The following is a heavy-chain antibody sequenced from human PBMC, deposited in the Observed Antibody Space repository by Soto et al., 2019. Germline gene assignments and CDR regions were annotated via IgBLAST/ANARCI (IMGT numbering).Heavy chain of an antibody. Sequence: QVQLQESGPGLVKASETLSLSCTVSGHSISADYWSWIRQPAGKRLEWIGRVDASGNTNYNPSLKSRVTRSVATSKNQFFLNVRSVTAADTAMYFCARDVGGSVVPHWFDPWGQGALVTVSS. J-gene: IGHJ5*02. CDR1: GHSISADY. CDR2: VDASGNT. D-gene: IGHD3-22*01. V-gene: IGHV4-4*07. CDR3: ARDVGGSVVPHWFDP.